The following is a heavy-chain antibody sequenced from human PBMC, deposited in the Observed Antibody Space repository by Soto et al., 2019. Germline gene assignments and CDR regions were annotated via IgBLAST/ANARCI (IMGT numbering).Heavy chain of an antibody. Sequence: SRPTLVNPQQTLTLNCTFSGISHSTRGVGVGLSRQPPGKALEWLALIYWDDDKRYSPSLKSRLTITKDTSKNQVVLTMTNMEPVETATYYGAYVLEVVPASLDRWLDPWGKGALVTISS. V-gene: IGHV2-5*02. CDR3: AYVLEVVPASLDRWLDP. CDR2: IYWDDDK. J-gene: IGHJ5*02. D-gene: IGHD2-2*01. CDR1: GISHSTRGVG.